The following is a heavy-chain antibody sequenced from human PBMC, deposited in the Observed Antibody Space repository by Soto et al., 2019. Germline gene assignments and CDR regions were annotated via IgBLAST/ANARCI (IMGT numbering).Heavy chain of an antibody. D-gene: IGHD3-22*01. CDR1: GFTFSSFE. CDR2: ISSGGKTT. J-gene: IGHJ5*02. Sequence: GGSLRLSCVASGFTFSSFEMNWVRQAPGKGLEWISYISSGGKTTYYADSAKGRFTISRDNAKNSLYLQMSSLRAEDAAVYYCARNYIMYYDESRAHYSWGRGTLVTVSS. CDR3: ARNYIMYYDESRAHYS. V-gene: IGHV3-48*03.